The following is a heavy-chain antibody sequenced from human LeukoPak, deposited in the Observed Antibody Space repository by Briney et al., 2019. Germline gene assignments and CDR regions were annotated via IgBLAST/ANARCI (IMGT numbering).Heavy chain of an antibody. J-gene: IGHJ4*02. D-gene: IGHD2-15*01. CDR2: INQGGVT. V-gene: IGHV4-34*01. CDR3: ARLGIRGGSPDY. Sequence: SETLSLTCAVFGGSFSSFSGSYWGWIRQPPGKGLEWIGEINQGGVTSYNPSLMSRVTISVDSSQNQFSLKVNSVTAADTAVYHCARLGIRGGSPDYWGQGILVTVSS. CDR1: GGSFSSFSGSY.